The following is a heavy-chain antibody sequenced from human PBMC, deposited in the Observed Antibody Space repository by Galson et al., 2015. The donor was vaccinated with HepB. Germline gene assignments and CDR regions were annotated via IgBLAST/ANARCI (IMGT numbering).Heavy chain of an antibody. CDR1: GYTFTSYD. CDR2: MNPNSAYI. J-gene: IGHJ6*02. V-gene: IGHV1-8*01. CDR3: ATFTSGFYGMDV. Sequence: SVKVSCKASGYTFTSYDITWVRQATGQGLEWMGWMNPNSAYIGYAQKFLGRLTMSRNTSHSTAYMELRSLRSEDTAIYYCATFTSGFYGMDVWGQGTTVTVSS. D-gene: IGHD2/OR15-2a*01.